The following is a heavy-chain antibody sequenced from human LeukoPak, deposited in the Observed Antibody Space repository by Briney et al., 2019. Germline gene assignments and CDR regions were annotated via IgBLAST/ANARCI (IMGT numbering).Heavy chain of an antibody. J-gene: IGHJ3*02. CDR1: GGSISSSSYY. Sequence: PSETLSLTCTVSGGSISSSSYYWGWIRQPPGKGLEWIGYIYYSGSTNYNPSLKSRVTISVDTSKNQFSLKLSSVTAADTAVYYCARDIASFHKDAGLAFDIWGQGTMVTVSS. CDR2: IYYSGST. D-gene: IGHD2-15*01. V-gene: IGHV4-61*01. CDR3: ARDIASFHKDAGLAFDI.